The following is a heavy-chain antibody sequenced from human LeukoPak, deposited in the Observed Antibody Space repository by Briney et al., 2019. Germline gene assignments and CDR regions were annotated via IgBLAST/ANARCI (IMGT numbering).Heavy chain of an antibody. CDR3: ARDLDYGWAFDI. CDR1: GFIFTDYW. J-gene: IGHJ3*02. Sequence: TGGSLRLSCAASGFIFTDYWMHWVRQAPGKELVWVARIRGDGRATTYADSVKGRFTISRDNAKNTLYLQMNSLRADDTAVYYCARDLDYGWAFDIWGQGTMVTVSS. D-gene: IGHD4-17*01. V-gene: IGHV3-74*03. CDR2: IRGDGRAT.